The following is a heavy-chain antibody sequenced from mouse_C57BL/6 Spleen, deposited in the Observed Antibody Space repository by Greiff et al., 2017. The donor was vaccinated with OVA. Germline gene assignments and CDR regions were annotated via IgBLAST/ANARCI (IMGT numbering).Heavy chain of an antibody. V-gene: IGHV5-16*01. CDR2: INYDGSST. D-gene: IGHD2-12*01. Sequence: EVHLVESEGGLVQPGSSMKLSCTASGFTFSDYYMAWVRQVPEKGLEWVAHINYDGSSTYYLASLKSRFIISRDNAKNILYLQMSSLKSEDTATYYCARDHDGGAMDYWGQGTSVTVSA. CDR1: GFTFSDYY. CDR3: ARDHDGGAMDY. J-gene: IGHJ4*01.